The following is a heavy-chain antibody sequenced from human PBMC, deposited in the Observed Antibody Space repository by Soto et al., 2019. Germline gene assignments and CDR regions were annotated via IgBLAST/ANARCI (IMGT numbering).Heavy chain of an antibody. CDR3: ARNPLVEAYYYYGMDV. D-gene: IGHD2-8*02. CDR1: GFTFSSYW. CDR2: INSDGSST. Sequence: GGSLRLSCAASGFTFSSYWMHWVRQAPGKGLVWVSRINSDGSSTSYADSVKGRFTISRDNAKNTLYLQMNSLRAEDTAVYYCARNPLVEAYYYYGMDVWGQGTTVTVSS. V-gene: IGHV3-74*01. J-gene: IGHJ6*02.